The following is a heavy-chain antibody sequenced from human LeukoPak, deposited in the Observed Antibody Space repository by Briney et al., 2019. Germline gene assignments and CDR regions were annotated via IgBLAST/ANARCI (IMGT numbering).Heavy chain of an antibody. CDR2: TNSDGRSA. Sequence: GGSLRLSCVASGFTFSRYWMHWVRQAPGKGLVWVSRTNSDGRSANYADSVKGRFSISRDNAENTLYLQMNSLRVEDTAVYYCVRGADTGYSSDSWGQGTLVTVSS. J-gene: IGHJ4*02. D-gene: IGHD3-9*01. V-gene: IGHV3-74*01. CDR1: GFTFSRYW. CDR3: VRGADTGYSSDS.